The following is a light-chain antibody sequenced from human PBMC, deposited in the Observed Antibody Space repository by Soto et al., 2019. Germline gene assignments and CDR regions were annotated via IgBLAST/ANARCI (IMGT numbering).Light chain of an antibody. J-gene: IGLJ2*01. CDR2: RNN. Sequence: QSVLTQPPSASGTAEQRVTTSCSGSSSNIGSNYVYWYQQLPGTAPKLLIYRNNQRPSGVPDRFSGSKSGTSASLAISGLRSEDEADYYSAAWDDSLRVVFGGGTKLTVL. CDR1: SSNIGSNY. CDR3: AAWDDSLRVV. V-gene: IGLV1-47*01.